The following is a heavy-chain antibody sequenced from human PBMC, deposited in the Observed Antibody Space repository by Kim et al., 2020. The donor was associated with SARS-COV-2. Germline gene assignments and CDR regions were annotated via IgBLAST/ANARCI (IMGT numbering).Heavy chain of an antibody. Sequence: GGSLRLSCAASGFDVSDNYMAWVRQAPGKGLQWVAIIYSGGSTFYADSVKDRFTISRDNSKNRLYLQMNSLRAEDTAVYYCAREMGITMAGTRTYYHYGMDVWGRGTTVTVSS. J-gene: IGHJ6*02. V-gene: IGHV3-66*01. CDR3: AREMGITMAGTRTYYHYGMDV. CDR2: IYSGGST. D-gene: IGHD6-19*01. CDR1: GFDVSDNY.